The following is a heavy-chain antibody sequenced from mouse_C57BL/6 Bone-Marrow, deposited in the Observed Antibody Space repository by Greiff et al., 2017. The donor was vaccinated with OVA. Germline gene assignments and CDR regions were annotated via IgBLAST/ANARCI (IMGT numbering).Heavy chain of an antibody. CDR1: GFSLTSYG. CDR3: AKKGATRGWYCDV. CDR2: IWRGGST. J-gene: IGHJ1*03. V-gene: IGHV2-5*01. Sequence: QVQLKESGPGLVQPSQSLSITCTVSGFSLTSYGVHWVRQSPGKGLEWLGVIWRGGSTDYNAAFMSRLSITKDNSKSQVFFKMNSLQADDTAIYYWAKKGATRGWYCDVWGTGTTVTVSS.